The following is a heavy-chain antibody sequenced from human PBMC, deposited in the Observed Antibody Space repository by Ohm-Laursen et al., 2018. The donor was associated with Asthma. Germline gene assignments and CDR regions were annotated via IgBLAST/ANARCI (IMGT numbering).Heavy chain of an antibody. Sequence: SLRLSCSASGLIFSDYHMSWIRQAPGKGLEWVSYISSSNSYTNYADSVKGRFTISRDNAKNSLYLQMNSLRAEDTAVFYCATMRGSYLDWYLDLWGRGTLVTVSS. CDR1: GLIFSDYH. J-gene: IGHJ2*01. CDR3: ATMRGSYLDWYLDL. V-gene: IGHV3-11*06. D-gene: IGHD1-26*01. CDR2: ISSSNSYT.